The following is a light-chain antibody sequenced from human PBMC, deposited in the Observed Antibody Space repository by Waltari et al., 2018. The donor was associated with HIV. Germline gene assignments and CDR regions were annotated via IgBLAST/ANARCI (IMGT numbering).Light chain of an antibody. CDR3: QSYDNVLTAVI. CDR1: TSNLGANFD. V-gene: IGLV1-40*01. CDR2: RDN. Sequence: QSVLTQPPSVSGAPGQTVTVSCTGSTSNLGANFDVHWYQNLQGTAPKLLIYRDNNRPTGVPARCSGARSGSSASLSITGLQAEDEADYYCQSYDNVLTAVIFGGGTKVTVL. J-gene: IGLJ2*01.